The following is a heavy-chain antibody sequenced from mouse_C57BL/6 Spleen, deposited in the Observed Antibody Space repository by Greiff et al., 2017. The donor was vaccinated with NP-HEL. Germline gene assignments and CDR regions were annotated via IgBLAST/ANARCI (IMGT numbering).Heavy chain of an antibody. CDR1: GFTFTDYY. V-gene: IGHV7-3*01. Sequence: EVNVVESGGGLVQPGGSLSLSCAASGFTFTDYYMSWVRQPPGKALEWLGFIRNKANGYTTEYSASVKGRFTISRDNSQSILYLQMNALRAEDSATYYCARGDYGSREYFDVWGTGTTVTVSS. CDR3: ARGDYGSREYFDV. D-gene: IGHD1-1*01. CDR2: IRNKANGYTT. J-gene: IGHJ1*03.